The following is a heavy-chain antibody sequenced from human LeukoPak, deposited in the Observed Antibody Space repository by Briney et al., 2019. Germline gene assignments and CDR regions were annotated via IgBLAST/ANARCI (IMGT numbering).Heavy chain of an antibody. J-gene: IGHJ6*03. CDR1: GDSFSSGSYY. V-gene: IGHV4-39*01. CDR3: ARVLWFGESKKGYSYYMDV. CDR2: IYYSGDT. D-gene: IGHD3-10*01. Sequence: SETLSLTCTVSGDSFSSGSYYWGWVRQPPGGGREWIGSIYYSGDTYYNPSLESRVTISVDTSKNQFSLKLSSVTAADTAVYYCARVLWFGESKKGYSYYMDVWGKGTTVTVSS.